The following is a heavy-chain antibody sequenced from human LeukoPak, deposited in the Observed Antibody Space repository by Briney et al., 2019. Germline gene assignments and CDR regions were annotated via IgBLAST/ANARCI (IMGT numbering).Heavy chain of an antibody. CDR1: GFSFSSYA. Sequence: GGTLRLSCAASGFSFSSYAMSWVRQAPGKGLEWVSAISGSGGSTYYADSVKGRFTISSDNSKNTLYLQMNSLRAGDTAVYYCAKDSGSYESSGYYYCYWGQGTLVTDCS. J-gene: IGHJ4*02. CDR2: ISGSGGST. D-gene: IGHD3-22*01. CDR3: AKDSGSYESSGYYYCY. V-gene: IGHV3-23*01.